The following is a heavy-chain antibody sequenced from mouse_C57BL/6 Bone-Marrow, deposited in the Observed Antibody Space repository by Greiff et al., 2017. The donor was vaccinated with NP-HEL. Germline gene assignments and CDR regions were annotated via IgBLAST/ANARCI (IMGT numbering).Heavy chain of an antibody. CDR1: GYTFTSYG. CDR3: ARFGYYYAMDY. D-gene: IGHD3-1*01. V-gene: IGHV1-81*01. J-gene: IGHJ4*01. CDR2: IYPRSGNT. Sequence: QVQLKESGAELARPGASVKLSCKASGYTFTSYGISWVKQRTGQGLEWIGEIYPRSGNTYYNEKFKGKATLTADKSSSTAYMELRSLTSEDSAVYFCARFGYYYAMDYWGQGTSVTVSS.